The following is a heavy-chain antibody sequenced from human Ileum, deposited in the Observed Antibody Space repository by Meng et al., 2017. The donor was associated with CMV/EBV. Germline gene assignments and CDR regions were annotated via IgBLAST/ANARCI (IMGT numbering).Heavy chain of an antibody. CDR2: IYYSWST. CDR3: ARGAYYYDSSGYWVAFDY. Sequence: IRSGRYYWSWLRQPPGTGLEWIGYIYYSWSTYYNPSLKSRVTISVDTSKNQFSLKLSSVTAADTAVYYCARGAYYYDSSGYWVAFDYWGQGTLVTVSS. V-gene: IGHV4-30-4*01. CDR1: IRSGRYY. J-gene: IGHJ4*02. D-gene: IGHD3-22*01.